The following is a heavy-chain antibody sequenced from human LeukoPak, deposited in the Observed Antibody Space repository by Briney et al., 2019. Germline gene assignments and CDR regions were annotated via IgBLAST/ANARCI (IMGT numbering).Heavy chain of an antibody. CDR1: GYSFTNYW. Sequence: GESLKISCKASGYSFTNYWIGWVRQMPGKGLEWMGIIYPGDSTIRYSPSFQGQVTISADKSISTAYLQWTSLKASDTAMYYCTRLDNNQSKSLKGGAGYYWGQGTLVTVSS. J-gene: IGHJ4*02. D-gene: IGHD2/OR15-2a*01. CDR2: IYPGDSTI. CDR3: TRLDNNQSKSLKGGAGYY. V-gene: IGHV5-51*01.